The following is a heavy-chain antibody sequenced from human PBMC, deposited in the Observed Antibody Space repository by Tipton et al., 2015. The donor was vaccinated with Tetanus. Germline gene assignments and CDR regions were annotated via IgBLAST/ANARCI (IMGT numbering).Heavy chain of an antibody. CDR2: FYPDDFDT. D-gene: IGHD3-22*01. V-gene: IGHV5-51*01. J-gene: IGHJ4*02. CDR1: GYTFTNNW. Sequence: VQSGAEVKKPGESLEISCQISGYTFTNNWIGWVRQRPGEGLEWMGSFYPDDFDTRYSPSFQGQVTMSADQSSNTAYLQWSTLKASDSAIYYCARLAWNTRGYLGYYFDFWGQGTLVLVSS. CDR3: ARLAWNTRGYLGYYFDF.